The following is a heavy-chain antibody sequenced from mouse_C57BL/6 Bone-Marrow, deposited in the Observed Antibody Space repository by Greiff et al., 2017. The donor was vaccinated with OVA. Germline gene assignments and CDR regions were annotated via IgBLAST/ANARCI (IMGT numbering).Heavy chain of an antibody. CDR1: GFTFSDYG. D-gene: IGHD1-1*01. J-gene: IGHJ1*03. CDR3: ARHGYYGSSYWYFDV. V-gene: IGHV5-15*01. Sequence: EVQGVESGGGLVQPGGSLKLSCAASGFTFSDYGMAWVRQAPRKGPEWVAFISNLAYSIYYADTVTGRFTISSENAKNTLYLEMSSLRSEDTAMYYCARHGYYGSSYWYFDVWGTGTTVTVSS. CDR2: ISNLAYSI.